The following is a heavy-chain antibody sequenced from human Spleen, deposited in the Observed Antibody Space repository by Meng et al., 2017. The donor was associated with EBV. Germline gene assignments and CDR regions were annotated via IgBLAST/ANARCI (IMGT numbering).Heavy chain of an antibody. J-gene: IGHJ4*02. Sequence: GVGLFELAETLWLPEATDAGSLTTDHWSWSGRRAGERLHWVREFNLGGSTHDYPSLKSLLTLSVDKDKKPFSLKLSSVTASDTPVYYSSRSLGAAGTDYWGQGTLVTVSS. CDR3: SRSLGAAGTDY. V-gene: IGHV4-34*01. CDR2: FNLGGST. D-gene: IGHD6-13*01. CDR1: AGSLTTDH.